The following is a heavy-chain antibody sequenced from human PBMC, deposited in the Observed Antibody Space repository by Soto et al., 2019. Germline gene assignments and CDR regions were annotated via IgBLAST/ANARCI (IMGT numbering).Heavy chain of an antibody. CDR3: AKAPSPRCSGFVCYPLDS. CDR2: ITGDAGGS. Sequence: VSLRLACVASGFTFSSYAMTWVRQTPWKGLETISLITGDAGGSYYADSVKGRFTISRDNSKNTLYLQMNSLRAEDTAVYYCAKAPSPRCSGFVCYPLDSWGQGTQVTVSS. V-gene: IGHV3-23*01. D-gene: IGHD2-15*01. J-gene: IGHJ4*02. CDR1: GFTFSSYA.